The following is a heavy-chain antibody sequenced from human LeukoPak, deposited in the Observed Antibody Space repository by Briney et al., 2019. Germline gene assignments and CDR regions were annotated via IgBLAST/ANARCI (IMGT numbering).Heavy chain of an antibody. Sequence: GGSLRISWAASGFTFSNYAMHWVRQAAGKGLEWVAVISYDGSNKSYADSVKGRFTISSDNSKNTLYLQMNSLRTDDTAVYYCASGSRAGVSGWYDWLNYFDYWGQGTLVTVSS. CDR3: ASGSRAGVSGWYDWLNYFDY. V-gene: IGHV3-30*04. D-gene: IGHD6-19*01. CDR2: ISYDGSNK. J-gene: IGHJ4*02. CDR1: GFTFSNYA.